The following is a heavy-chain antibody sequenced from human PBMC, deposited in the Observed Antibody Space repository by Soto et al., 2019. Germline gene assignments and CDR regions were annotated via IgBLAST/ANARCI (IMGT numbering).Heavy chain of an antibody. Sequence: SQTLSLTCVGSGDTVSSNSVAWNWVRQSPSRGLEWLGRTYYRSRWYSDYAVSVRSRIDINADTSKNQFSLSLTSVTAADTAFYYCARDGAWRGFDVWGQGTTVTVSS. CDR1: GDTVSSNSVA. CDR3: ARDGAWRGFDV. J-gene: IGHJ6*02. V-gene: IGHV6-1*01. D-gene: IGHD1-26*01. CDR2: TYYRSRWYS.